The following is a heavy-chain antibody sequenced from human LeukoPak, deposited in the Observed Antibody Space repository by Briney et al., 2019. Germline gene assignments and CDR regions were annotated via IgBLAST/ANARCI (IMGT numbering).Heavy chain of an antibody. CDR1: GGSISSYY. D-gene: IGHD3-10*01. Sequence: SETLSLTCTVSGGSISSYYWSWIRQPPGKGLEWIGYIYYSGSTNYNPSLKSRVTISVDTSKNQFSLKLSSVTTADTAVYYCAKTPLVRGLIIADYWGQGTLVTVSS. CDR3: AKTPLVRGLIIADY. J-gene: IGHJ4*02. CDR2: IYYSGST. V-gene: IGHV4-59*08.